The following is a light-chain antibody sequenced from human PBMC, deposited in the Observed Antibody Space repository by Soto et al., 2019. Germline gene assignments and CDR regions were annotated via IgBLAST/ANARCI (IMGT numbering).Light chain of an antibody. CDR2: GAS. Sequence: EMVMTQTPATLSVSPGERATLSCRASQNLSRNLAWYQQQPGQAPRLLSYGASTRATGIPARFSGSGSGTAFSLTISSLQSEDFAVYYCQQYDNWPHTFGQGTKLEIK. V-gene: IGKV3-15*01. CDR3: QQYDNWPHT. CDR1: QNLSRN. J-gene: IGKJ2*01.